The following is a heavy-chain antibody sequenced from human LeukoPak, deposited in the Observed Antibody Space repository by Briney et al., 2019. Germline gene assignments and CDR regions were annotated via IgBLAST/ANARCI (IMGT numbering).Heavy chain of an antibody. V-gene: IGHV1-3*01. CDR2: INAGNGNT. CDR3: ATGIAAAGTSFDY. CDR1: GYTFTSYA. D-gene: IGHD6-13*01. Sequence: ASVKVSCKASGYTFTSYAMHWVRQAPGQRLEWMGWINAGNGNTKYSQKFQGRVTITRDTSASTAYMELSRLRSDDTTVYYCATGIAAAGTSFDYWGQGTLVTVSS. J-gene: IGHJ4*02.